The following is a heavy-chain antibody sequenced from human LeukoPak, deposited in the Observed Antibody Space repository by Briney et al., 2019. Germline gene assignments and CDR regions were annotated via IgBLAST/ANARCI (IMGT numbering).Heavy chain of an antibody. CDR3: ARGAGYNYPYYFDY. J-gene: IGHJ4*02. D-gene: IGHD5-24*01. Sequence: GGSLRLSCVVSGFTFSSYGVHWVRQAPGKGLEWVAVISYDGSNKYYADSVKGRFTISRDNSKNTLYLQMNSLRAEDTAVYYCARGAGYNYPYYFDYWGQGTLVTVSS. V-gene: IGHV3-30*03. CDR2: ISYDGSNK. CDR1: GFTFSSYG.